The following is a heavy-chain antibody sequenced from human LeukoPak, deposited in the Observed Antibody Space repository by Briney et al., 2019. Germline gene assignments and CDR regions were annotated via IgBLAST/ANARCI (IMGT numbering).Heavy chain of an antibody. D-gene: IGHD3-22*01. V-gene: IGHV1-46*01. CDR1: GYTFTSYY. CDR3: ARDGETGYDSSGYYYNY. J-gene: IGHJ4*02. Sequence: ASVTVSCKASGYTFTSYYMHWVRQAPGQGLEWMGIINPSGGSTSYAQKFQGRVTMTRDTSTSTVYMELSSLRSEDTAVYYCARDGETGYDSSGYYYNYWGQGTLVTVSS. CDR2: INPSGGST.